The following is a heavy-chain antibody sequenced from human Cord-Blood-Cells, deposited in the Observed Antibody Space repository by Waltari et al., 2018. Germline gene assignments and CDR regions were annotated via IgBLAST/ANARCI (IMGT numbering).Heavy chain of an antibody. CDR1: GGSISRYY. CDR3: ARDRQGDYDFWSGYAFDI. Sequence: QVQLQESGPGLVKPSETLSLTCTVSGGSISRYYGSWIRQPPREGLDWSGYIYYSGSTNYNPSLKSRVTISVDTSKNQFSLKLSSVTAADTAVYYCARDRQGDYDFWSGYAFDIWGQGTMVTVSS. CDR2: IYYSGST. V-gene: IGHV4-59*01. D-gene: IGHD3-3*01. J-gene: IGHJ3*02.